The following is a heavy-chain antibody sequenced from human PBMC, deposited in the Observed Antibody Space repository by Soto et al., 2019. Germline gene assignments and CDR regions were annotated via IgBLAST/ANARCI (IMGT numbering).Heavy chain of an antibody. CDR1: GFSFNANS. Sequence: GSLRLSCAASGFSFNANSMHWVRQAPGKGLEWISYISSGSSTIYYADSVKGRFTISRDNAKNSLYLQMKSLRAEDTGVYYCARDQVRGVTTFPPDYWGPGTLVTVSS. D-gene: IGHD3-10*01. J-gene: IGHJ4*02. CDR2: ISSGSSTI. V-gene: IGHV3-48*01. CDR3: ARDQVRGVTTFPPDY.